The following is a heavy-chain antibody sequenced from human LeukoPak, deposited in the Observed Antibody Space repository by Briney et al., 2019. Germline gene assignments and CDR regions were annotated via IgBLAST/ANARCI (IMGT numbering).Heavy chain of an antibody. CDR2: IFPSGGEI. CDR3: TTYRQVLLPFES. CDR1: GFTLSTFA. V-gene: IGHV3-23*01. D-gene: IGHD2-8*02. J-gene: IGHJ4*02. Sequence: GGSLRLSCEASGFTLSTFAMIWVRQPPGKGLEWVSSIFPSGGEIHYADSVRGRFTISRDNSKSTLSLQMNSLRAEDTAIYYCTTYRQVLLPFESWGQGTLVTVSS.